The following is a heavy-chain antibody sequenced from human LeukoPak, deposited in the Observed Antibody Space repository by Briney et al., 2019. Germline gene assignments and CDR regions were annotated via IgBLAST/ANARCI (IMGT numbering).Heavy chain of an antibody. CDR1: GFTFDDYA. Sequence: GGSLRLSCAASGFTFDDYAMHWVRQAPGKGLEWVSGISWNSGSIGYADSVKGRFTISRDNAKNSLYLQMNSLRAEDTALYYCARDLTLAGAPSVGAFDIWGQGTMVTVSS. CDR3: ARDLTLAGAPSVGAFDI. D-gene: IGHD1-26*01. V-gene: IGHV3-9*01. J-gene: IGHJ3*02. CDR2: ISWNSGSI.